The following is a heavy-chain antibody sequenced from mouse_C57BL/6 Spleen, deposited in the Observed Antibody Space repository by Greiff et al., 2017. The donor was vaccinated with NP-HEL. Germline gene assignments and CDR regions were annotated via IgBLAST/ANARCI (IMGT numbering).Heavy chain of an antibody. CDR3: ARGGDYFDY. CDR2: ISDGGSYT. J-gene: IGHJ2*01. V-gene: IGHV5-4*03. CDR1: GFTFSSYA. Sequence: EVKLMESGGGLVKPGGSLKLSCAASGFTFSSYAMSWVRQTPEKRLEWVATISDGGSYTYYPDNVKGRFTISRDNAKNNLYLQMSHLKSEDTAMYYCARGGDYFDYWGQGTTLTVSS.